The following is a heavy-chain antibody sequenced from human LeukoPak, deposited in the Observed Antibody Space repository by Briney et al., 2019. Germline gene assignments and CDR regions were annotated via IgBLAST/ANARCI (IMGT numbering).Heavy chain of an antibody. J-gene: IGHJ2*01. D-gene: IGHD4-23*01. V-gene: IGHV1-2*02. CDR1: GYTLTGYN. Sequence: GASVKVSCKASGYTLTGYNIHWVRQAPGQGLEWMGWINPNGGGANSAQKFQGRVTITTDESTSTAYMELSSLRSEDTAVYYCARVGAEGQLRWYSYWYFDLWGRGTLVTVSS. CDR2: INPNGGGA. CDR3: ARVGAEGQLRWYSYWYFDL.